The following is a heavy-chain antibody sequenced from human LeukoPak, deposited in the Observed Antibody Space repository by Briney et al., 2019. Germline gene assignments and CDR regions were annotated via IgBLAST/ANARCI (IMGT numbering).Heavy chain of an antibody. Sequence: GESLKISCKGSGYSFTSYWIGWVRQMPGKGLEWMGIIFPGDSDTRYSPSFQGQVTISADKSISTAYLQWSSLKASDTAMYYCARQYGSGNPDKYFDYWGQGTLVTVSS. CDR2: IFPGDSDT. CDR3: ARQYGSGNPDKYFDY. J-gene: IGHJ4*02. V-gene: IGHV5-51*01. CDR1: GYSFTSYW. D-gene: IGHD3-10*01.